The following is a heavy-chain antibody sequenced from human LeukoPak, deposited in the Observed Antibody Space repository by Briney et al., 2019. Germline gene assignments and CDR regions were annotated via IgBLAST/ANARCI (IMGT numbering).Heavy chain of an antibody. CDR2: IKSKADGGTT. CDR1: GFTFSNAW. D-gene: IGHD5-18*01. CDR3: TTDGGYSDLTFGP. J-gene: IGHJ5*02. V-gene: IGHV3-15*01. Sequence: GGSLRLSCAASGFTFSNAWMSWIRQAPGKGLEWVGRIKSKADGGTTDYATPVKGRFTVSREDSKNMLYLQMNSLKTEDTAVYYCTTDGGYSDLTFGPWGKGNLVTVSS.